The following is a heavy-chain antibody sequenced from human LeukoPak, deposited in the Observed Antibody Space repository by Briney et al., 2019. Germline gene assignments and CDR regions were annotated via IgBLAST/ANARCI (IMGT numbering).Heavy chain of an antibody. V-gene: IGHV3-33*01. Sequence: RGSLRLSCAASGFTFSSYGMHWVRQAPGKGLEWVAVIWYDGSNKYYADSVKGRFTISRDNSKNTLYLQMNSLRAEDTAVYYCATLGQGSDYWGQGTLVTVSS. CDR3: ATLGQGSDY. CDR1: GFTFSSYG. J-gene: IGHJ4*02. CDR2: IWYDGSNK.